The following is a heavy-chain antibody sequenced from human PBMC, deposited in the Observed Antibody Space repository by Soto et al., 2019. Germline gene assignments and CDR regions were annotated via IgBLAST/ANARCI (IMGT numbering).Heavy chain of an antibody. J-gene: IGHJ4*02. D-gene: IGHD4-17*01. CDR2: IKSKTDGGTT. Sequence: GGSLRLSCAASGFTFSNTWMNWVRQAPGKGLEWVGRIKSKTDGGTTDYVAPVKGRFTISRDDSKNTLYLQMDSLNTEDTAVYYCTTQISTVTYYFDYWGQGTLVTVSS. V-gene: IGHV3-15*07. CDR1: GFTFSNTW. CDR3: TTQISTVTYYFDY.